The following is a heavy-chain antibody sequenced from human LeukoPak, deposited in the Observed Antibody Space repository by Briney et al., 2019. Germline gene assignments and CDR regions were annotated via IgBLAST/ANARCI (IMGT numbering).Heavy chain of an antibody. CDR3: AKELRTGFPTYYFDY. J-gene: IGHJ4*02. CDR2: IKKDGSEK. D-gene: IGHD2-8*02. V-gene: IGHV3-7*01. CDR1: GFTFSSYW. Sequence: GGSLRLSCTASGFTFSSYWMSWVRQAPGKGLEWVANIKKDGSEKYYVDSVKGRFTISRDNSKNTLYLQMNSLRAEDTAVYYCAKELRTGFPTYYFDYWGQGILVTVSS.